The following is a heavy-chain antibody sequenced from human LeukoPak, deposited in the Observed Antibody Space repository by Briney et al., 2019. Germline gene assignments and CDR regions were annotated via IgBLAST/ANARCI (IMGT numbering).Heavy chain of an antibody. CDR1: GYTFTGYY. Sequence: GASVKVSCKASGYTFTGYYMHWVRQAPGQGLEWMGWINPSSGGTNYAQKFQGRVTMTRDTSISTAYMELSRLRSDDTAVYYCARFIAVAPFDYWGQGTLVTVSS. CDR2: INPSSGGT. V-gene: IGHV1-2*02. D-gene: IGHD6-19*01. CDR3: ARFIAVAPFDY. J-gene: IGHJ4*02.